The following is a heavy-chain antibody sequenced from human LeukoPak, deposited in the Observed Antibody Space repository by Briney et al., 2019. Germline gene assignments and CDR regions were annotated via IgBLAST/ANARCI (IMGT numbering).Heavy chain of an antibody. Sequence: GRSLRLSCEASGFTFSTYGMHWVREAPGKGLEWVAVIWYDGSNKNYADSVKGRFTISRDNSKNTLYLQMNSLRAEDTAVYYCARDHWGGGVDYWGQGTLVTVSS. CDR3: ARDHWGGGVDY. J-gene: IGHJ4*02. D-gene: IGHD3-16*01. V-gene: IGHV3-33*01. CDR1: GFTFSTYG. CDR2: IWYDGSNK.